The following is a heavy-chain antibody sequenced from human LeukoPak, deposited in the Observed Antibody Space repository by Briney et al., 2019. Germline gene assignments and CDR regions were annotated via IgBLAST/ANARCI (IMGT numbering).Heavy chain of an antibody. V-gene: IGHV3-7*03. CDR1: GFTFSSYW. D-gene: IGHD2-21*02. J-gene: IGHJ5*02. CDR3: AKTQVVTAILGWFDP. Sequence: GGSLRLSCAASGFTFSSYWMSWVRQAPGKGLEWVANIKQDGSEKYYVDSVKGRFTISRDNSKNTLYLQMNSLRAEDTAVYYCAKTQVVTAILGWFDPWGQGTLVTVSS. CDR2: IKQDGSEK.